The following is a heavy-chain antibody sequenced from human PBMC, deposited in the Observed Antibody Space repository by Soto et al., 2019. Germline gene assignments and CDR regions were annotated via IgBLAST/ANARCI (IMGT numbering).Heavy chain of an antibody. V-gene: IGHV1-69*06. Sequence: QVQLVQSGAEVKKPGSSVKVSCKASRGTFGNYAISWVRQAPGQGLEWMGGIMPVFGTVNYAQKFQGRVTISADKFTNRAYMALSSLISEDTAIYYCARVSVPGIYGEDVWGQETTVTVSS. CDR3: ARVSVPGIYGEDV. CDR1: RGTFGNYA. CDR2: IMPVFGTV. D-gene: IGHD2-2*01. J-gene: IGHJ6*02.